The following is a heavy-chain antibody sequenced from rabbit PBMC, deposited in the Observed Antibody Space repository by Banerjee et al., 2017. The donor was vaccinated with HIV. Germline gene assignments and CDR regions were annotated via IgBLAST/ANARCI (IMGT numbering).Heavy chain of an antibody. V-gene: IGHV1S45*01. CDR1: GFSFSSSHY. CDR2: IYAGSSGNT. Sequence: QEQLVESGGGLVKPEGSLTLTCTASGFSFSSSHYMCWVRQAPGKGLEWIACIYAGSSGNTYYPSWAKGRFTISKTSSTTVTLQITSLTAADTATYFCARDTGDAGAIYGMDLWGQGTLVTVS. D-gene: IGHD6-1*01. J-gene: IGHJ6*01. CDR3: ARDTGDAGAIYGMDL.